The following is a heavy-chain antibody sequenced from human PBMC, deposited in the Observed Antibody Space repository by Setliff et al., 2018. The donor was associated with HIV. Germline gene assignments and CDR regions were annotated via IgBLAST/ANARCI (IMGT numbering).Heavy chain of an antibody. Sequence: NPSETLSLTCAVYNGSFSGYYWTWIRQPPGKGLEWIGEINHSGSTNYGPSLKSRVTISVDASRNQFSLRLSSVTAADTAVYYCAAWGPRYSYAPYFFDSWGQGTLVTVSS. D-gene: IGHD5-18*01. V-gene: IGHV4-34*01. CDR3: AAWGPRYSYAPYFFDS. CDR2: INHSGST. CDR1: NGSFSGYY. J-gene: IGHJ4*02.